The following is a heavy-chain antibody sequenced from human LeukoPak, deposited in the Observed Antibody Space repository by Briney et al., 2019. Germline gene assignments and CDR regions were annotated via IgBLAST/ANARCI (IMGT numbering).Heavy chain of an antibody. CDR3: ASFYGGKGAFDY. D-gene: IGHD4-23*01. Sequence: ASVKVSCKASGYTFTSYGISWVRQAPGQGLEWMGWMNPNSGNTGYAQKFQGRVTMTRNTSISTAYMELSSLRSEDTAVYYCASFYGGKGAFDYWGQGTLVTVSS. V-gene: IGHV1-8*02. CDR2: MNPNSGNT. CDR1: GYTFTSYG. J-gene: IGHJ4*02.